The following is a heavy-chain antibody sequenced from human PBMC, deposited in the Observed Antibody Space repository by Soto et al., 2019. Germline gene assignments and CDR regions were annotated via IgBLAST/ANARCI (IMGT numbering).Heavy chain of an antibody. Sequence: SETLSLTCTVSGGSISSSSYYWGWIRQPPGKGLEWIGSIYYSGSTYYNPSLKSRVTISVDTSKNQFSLKLSSVTAADTAVYYCARHWMPTVTTNLYFDYWGQGTLVTVSS. CDR3: ARHWMPTVTTNLYFDY. CDR2: IYYSGST. V-gene: IGHV4-39*01. J-gene: IGHJ4*02. CDR1: GGSISSSSYY. D-gene: IGHD4-17*01.